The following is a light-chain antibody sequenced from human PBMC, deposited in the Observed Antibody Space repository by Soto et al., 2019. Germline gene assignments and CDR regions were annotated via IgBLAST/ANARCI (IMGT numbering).Light chain of an antibody. CDR1: SSDVGGYNY. V-gene: IGLV2-14*01. CDR2: EVS. CDR3: SSYTSRSTEV. Sequence: QSVLTQPASVSGSPGQSITISCTGTSSDVGGYNYVSWFQQHPGKAPKLMIYEVSNRPSGVSNRFSGPKSGNTASLTISGLQAEDEADYYCSSYTSRSTEVFGGGTKLTVL. J-gene: IGLJ2*01.